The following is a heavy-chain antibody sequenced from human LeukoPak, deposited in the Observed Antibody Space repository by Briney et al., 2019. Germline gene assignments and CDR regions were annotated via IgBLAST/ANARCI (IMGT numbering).Heavy chain of an antibody. D-gene: IGHD1-26*01. CDR3: ARRSGEGYFDC. CDR2: LYSNSDT. Sequence: GGSLRLSCAASGFTVSSNYMTWVRQAPGKGLEWVSVLYSNSDTYYADSVTGRFTISRDNSKNTLYLQVNSLRAEDTAVYYCARRSGEGYFDCWGQGTLVTVSS. J-gene: IGHJ4*02. V-gene: IGHV3-66*01. CDR1: GFTVSSNY.